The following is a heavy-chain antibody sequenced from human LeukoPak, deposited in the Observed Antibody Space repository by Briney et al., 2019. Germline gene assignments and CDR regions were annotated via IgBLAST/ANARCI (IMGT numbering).Heavy chain of an antibody. CDR1: GFTFSSYA. V-gene: IGHV3-23*01. Sequence: GGPLRLSCAASGFTFSSYAMSWVRQAPGKGLEWVSAISGSGGSTYYADSVKGRFTISRDNSKNTLYLQMNSLRAEGTAVYYCAKSSRVVAAPHWFDPWGQGTLVTVSS. CDR3: AKSSRVVAAPHWFDP. CDR2: ISGSGGST. D-gene: IGHD2-15*01. J-gene: IGHJ5*02.